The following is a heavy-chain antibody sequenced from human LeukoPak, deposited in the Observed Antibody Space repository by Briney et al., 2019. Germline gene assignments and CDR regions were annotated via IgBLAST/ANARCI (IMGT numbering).Heavy chain of an antibody. J-gene: IGHJ6*02. Sequence: GGSLRLSCAASGFTFSSSVMSWVRQAPGEGLEWVSTITGRGDSTYYADSVEGRLTISRDNSRNTLYLQMSSLRAEDPAVYYCAQEGWHVWAQGPTVTVSS. V-gene: IGHV3-23*01. CDR1: GFTFSSSV. CDR2: ITGRGDST. CDR3: AQEGWHV. D-gene: IGHD2-15*01.